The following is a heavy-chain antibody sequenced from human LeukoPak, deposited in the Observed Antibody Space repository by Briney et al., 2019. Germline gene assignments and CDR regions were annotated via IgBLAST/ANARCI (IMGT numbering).Heavy chain of an antibody. Sequence: GGSLRLSCAASGFSFSSYWMYWVRQAPGKGLVWVSRINSDGSSTNYADSVKGRFTISRDNAKNTLYLQMNSLRAEDTAVYYCARGGIRFIDYWGQGTLVTVSS. D-gene: IGHD3-10*01. CDR1: GFSFSSYW. J-gene: IGHJ4*02. CDR3: ARGGIRFIDY. V-gene: IGHV3-74*01. CDR2: INSDGSST.